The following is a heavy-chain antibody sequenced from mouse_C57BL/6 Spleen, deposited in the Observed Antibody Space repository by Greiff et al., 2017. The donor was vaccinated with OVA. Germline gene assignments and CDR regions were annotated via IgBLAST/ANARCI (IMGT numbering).Heavy chain of an antibody. D-gene: IGHD2-1*01. Sequence: EVKLVESGGGLVQPGGSLSLSCAASGFTFTDYYMSWVRQPPGKALEWLGFIRNKANGYTTEYSASVKGRFTISRDNSQSILYLQMNALRAEDSATYYCARYNGNYEYYFDYWGQGTTLTVSS. CDR1: GFTFTDYY. V-gene: IGHV7-3*01. J-gene: IGHJ2*01. CDR2: IRNKANGYTT. CDR3: ARYNGNYEYYFDY.